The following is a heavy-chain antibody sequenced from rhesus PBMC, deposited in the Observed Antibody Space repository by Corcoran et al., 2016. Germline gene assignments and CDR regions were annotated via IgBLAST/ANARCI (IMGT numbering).Heavy chain of an antibody. V-gene: IGHV4-122*02. CDR1: GGSISSGYYY. CDR2: ITYSGCT. CDR3: ARDTSSWSIDY. D-gene: IGHD6-13*01. Sequence: QVQLQESGPGLVKPSETLSLTCAVSGGSISSGYYYWSWIRQPPGKGLEWIGYITYSGCTSYNPSSKSRVTISRDTSKNQFSLKLSSVTAADTAVYYWARDTSSWSIDYWGQGVLVTVSS. J-gene: IGHJ4*01.